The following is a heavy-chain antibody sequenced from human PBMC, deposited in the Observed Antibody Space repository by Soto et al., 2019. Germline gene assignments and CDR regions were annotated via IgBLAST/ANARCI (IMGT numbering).Heavy chain of an antibody. J-gene: IGHJ4*02. CDR3: AFFHASTSWSPPPHY. V-gene: IGHV4-59*01. Sequence: SETLSLTCTVSGGSISSYYWSWIRQPPGKGLEWIGYIYYSGSTNYNPSLKSRVTISVDTSKNQFSLKLSSVTAADTAVYYCAFFHASTSWSPPPHYLGQATLVTV. D-gene: IGHD6-13*01. CDR1: GGSISSYY. CDR2: IYYSGST.